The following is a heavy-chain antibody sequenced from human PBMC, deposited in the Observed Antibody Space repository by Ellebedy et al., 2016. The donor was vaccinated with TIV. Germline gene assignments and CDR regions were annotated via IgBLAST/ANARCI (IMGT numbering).Heavy chain of an antibody. D-gene: IGHD2-8*01. CDR3: ARAMYGMGWFDP. J-gene: IGHJ5*02. CDR1: GYTLTSYA. CDR2: INAGNGNT. V-gene: IGHV1-3*01. Sequence: AASVKVSCKASGYTLTSYAMQWVRQAPGQRLEWMGWINAGNGNTKYSQKFQGRVTITRDTSANIAYMELSSLRSEDTAVYYCARAMYGMGWFDPWGQGTLVTVSS.